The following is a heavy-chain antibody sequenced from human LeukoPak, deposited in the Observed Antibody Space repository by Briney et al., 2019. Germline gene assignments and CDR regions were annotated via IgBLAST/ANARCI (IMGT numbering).Heavy chain of an antibody. CDR3: ARGGSSSYYYGMDV. CDR2: IYYSGRT. Sequence: SETLSLTCTVSGGSISSYYWSWIRQPPGKGLEWIGYIYYSGRTNYNPSLKSRVTISVHTSKNQFSLKLSSVTAADTAVYYCARGGSSSYYYGMDVWGQGTTVTVSS. J-gene: IGHJ6*02. D-gene: IGHD6-13*01. V-gene: IGHV4-59*01. CDR1: GGSISSYY.